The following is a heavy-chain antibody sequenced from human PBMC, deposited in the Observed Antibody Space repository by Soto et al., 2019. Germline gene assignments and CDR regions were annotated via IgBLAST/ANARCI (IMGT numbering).Heavy chain of an antibody. Sequence: TGGSLRLCCAASGFTFSSYAMHGVRQAPGKGLEYVSAISSNGGSTYYANSVKGRFTISRDNSKNTLYLQMGSLRAEDMAVYYCARDTGPHYYGSGRPINWFDPWGQGTLVTVSS. D-gene: IGHD3-10*01. CDR2: ISSNGGST. CDR3: ARDTGPHYYGSGRPINWFDP. J-gene: IGHJ5*02. V-gene: IGHV3-64*01. CDR1: GFTFSSYA.